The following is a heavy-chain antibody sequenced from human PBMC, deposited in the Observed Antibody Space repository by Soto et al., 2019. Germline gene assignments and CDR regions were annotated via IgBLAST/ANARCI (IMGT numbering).Heavy chain of an antibody. V-gene: IGHV3-9*01. CDR1: GFTFDDYA. CDR3: AKDIVLMVYAPRAFYGMDV. J-gene: IGHJ6*02. D-gene: IGHD2-8*01. Sequence: HPGGSLRLSCAASGFTFDDYAMHWVRQAPGKGLEWVSGISWNSGSIGYADSVKGRFTISRDTAKNSLYLQMNSLRAEDTALYYCAKDIVLMVYAPRAFYGMDVWGQGTTVTVSS. CDR2: ISWNSGSI.